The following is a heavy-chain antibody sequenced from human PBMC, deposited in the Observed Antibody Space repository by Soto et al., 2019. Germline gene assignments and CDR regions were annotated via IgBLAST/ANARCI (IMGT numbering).Heavy chain of an antibody. CDR3: AKDRVVATMMIDY. CDR2: ISYDGSNK. CDR1: GFTFSSYG. J-gene: IGHJ4*02. V-gene: IGHV3-30*18. D-gene: IGHD5-12*01. Sequence: HPGGSLRLSCAASGFTFSSYGMHWVRQAPGKGLEWVAVISYDGSNKYYADSVKGRFTISRDNSKNTLYLQMNSLRAEDTAVYYCAKDRVVATMMIDYWGQGTLVTVSS.